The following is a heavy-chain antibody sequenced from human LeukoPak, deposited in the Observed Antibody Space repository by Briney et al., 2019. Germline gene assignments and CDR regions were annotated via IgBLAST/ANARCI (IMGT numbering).Heavy chain of an antibody. D-gene: IGHD6-13*01. J-gene: IGHJ4*02. Sequence: GGSLRLSCAASTFTFSSYAMSWVRQAPGKALEWVSGINWAGSNTYYAESVKGRFTISRDSAEKSLYLQMDSLRDDDTALYYCVKDLSSNWYSFDSWGQGTLVTVSS. CDR3: VKDLSSNWYSFDS. CDR2: INWAGSNT. V-gene: IGHV3-20*04. CDR1: TFTFSSYA.